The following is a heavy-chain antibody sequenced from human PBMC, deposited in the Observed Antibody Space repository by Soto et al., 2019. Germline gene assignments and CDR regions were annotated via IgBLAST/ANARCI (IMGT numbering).Heavy chain of an antibody. CDR3: ARDFRAAGMMVGFDP. Sequence: QVQLQESGPGLVKPSETLSLTCTVSGGSISSYYWRWIRQPPGKGLEWIGYIYYSGSTNYNPSLKSRVTISVDTSKNQFSLKLSSVTAADTAVYYCARDFRAAGMMVGFDPWGQGTLVTVSS. CDR1: GGSISSYY. V-gene: IGHV4-59*01. J-gene: IGHJ5*02. D-gene: IGHD6-13*01. CDR2: IYYSGST.